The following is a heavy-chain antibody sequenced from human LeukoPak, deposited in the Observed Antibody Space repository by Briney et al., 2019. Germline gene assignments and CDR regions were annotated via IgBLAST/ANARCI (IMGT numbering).Heavy chain of an antibody. D-gene: IGHD6-19*01. J-gene: IGHJ4*02. CDR3: ARGPRSLYSSGWYYFDY. CDR2: ISAYNGNT. CDR1: GYTFTSYG. V-gene: IGHV1-18*04. Sequence: ASVKVSCKASGYTFTSYGISWVRQAPGQGLEWMGWISAYNGNTNYAQKVQGRVTMTTDTPTSTAYMELRSLRSDDTAVYYCARGPRSLYSSGWYYFDYWGQGTLVTVSS.